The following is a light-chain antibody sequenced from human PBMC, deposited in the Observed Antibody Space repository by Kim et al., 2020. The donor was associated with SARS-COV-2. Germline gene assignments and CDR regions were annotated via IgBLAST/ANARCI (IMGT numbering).Light chain of an antibody. Sequence: GGTVTLTCGSSTGEVTSGHWPYWFQQKPGQAPRTLIYDTSKKYSWAPARFSGSLLGGQAALTLSGAQPEDEADYYCLLFYSDTRPVFGGGTQLTVL. CDR2: DTS. V-gene: IGLV7-46*01. J-gene: IGLJ3*02. CDR3: LLFYSDTRPV. CDR1: TGEVTSGHW.